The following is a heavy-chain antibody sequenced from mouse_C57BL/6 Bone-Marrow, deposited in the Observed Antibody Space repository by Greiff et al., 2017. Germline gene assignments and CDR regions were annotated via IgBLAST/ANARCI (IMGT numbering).Heavy chain of an antibody. J-gene: IGHJ2*01. CDR1: GYAFSSSW. Sequence: QVQLQQSGPELVKPGASVKISCKASGYAFSSSWMNWVKQRPGKGLEWIGRIYPGDGDTNYNGKFKGKATLTADKSSSTAYMQLSSLTSEDSAVYFCARRRDLYYCGSLDYWGQGTTLTVSS. D-gene: IGHD1-1*01. CDR3: ARRRDLYYCGSLDY. CDR2: IYPGDGDT. V-gene: IGHV1-82*01.